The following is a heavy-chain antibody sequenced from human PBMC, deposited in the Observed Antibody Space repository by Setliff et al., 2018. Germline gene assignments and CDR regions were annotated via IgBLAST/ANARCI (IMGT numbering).Heavy chain of an antibody. CDR2: ISAGGEIS. Sequence: GGSLRLSCAASGFSFSNYDISWVRQARGKGLEWVSAISAGGEISYYADSVKDRFTISRDNSKYTVYLQMNSLRAEDTAVYYCASIGVRGVRVDIWGQGTMVTVSS. J-gene: IGHJ3*02. CDR1: GFSFSNYD. V-gene: IGHV3-23*01. D-gene: IGHD3-10*01. CDR3: ASIGVRGVRVDI.